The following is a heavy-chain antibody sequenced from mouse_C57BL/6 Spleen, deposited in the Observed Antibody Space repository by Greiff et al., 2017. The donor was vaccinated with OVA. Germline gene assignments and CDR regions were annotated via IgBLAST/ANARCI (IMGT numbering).Heavy chain of an antibody. CDR3: AAITTVVRYWYFDV. CDR1: GYTFTGYW. CDR2: ILPGSGST. V-gene: IGHV1-9*01. J-gene: IGHJ1*03. Sequence: VQLQQSGAELMKPGASVKLSCKATGYTFTGYWIEWVKQRPGHGLEWIGEILPGSGSTNYNEKFKGKATFTADTSSNTAYMQLSSLTTEDSAIYYGAAITTVVRYWYFDVWGTGTTVTVSS. D-gene: IGHD1-1*01.